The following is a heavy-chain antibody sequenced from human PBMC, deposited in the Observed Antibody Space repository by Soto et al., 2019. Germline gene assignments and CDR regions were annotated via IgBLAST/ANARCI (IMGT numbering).Heavy chain of an antibody. CDR1: GYNFPSSN. CDR3: ARAVGIGVTGLDL. J-gene: IGHJ5*02. Sequence: QERLVQSGAELRRPGASVKISCRASGYNFPSSNVHWVRQASGQGPEWLGWMNAANGNAAFARDFQGSVTMTRELSTDTAYLELGGLSSGDTAMYYCARAVGIGVTGLDLWGPGTFVTVS. D-gene: IGHD2-21*02. V-gene: IGHV1-8*01. CDR2: MNAANGNA.